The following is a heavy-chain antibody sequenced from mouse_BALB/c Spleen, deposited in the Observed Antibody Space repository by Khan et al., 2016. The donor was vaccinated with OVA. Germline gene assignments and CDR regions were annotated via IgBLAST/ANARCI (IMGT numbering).Heavy chain of an antibody. CDR1: GYTFTNYG. V-gene: IGHV9-3-1*01. CDR2: IYTYTGEP. Sequence: QIQLVQSGPDLKKPGETVKISCKASGYTFTNYGINWVKQAPGKGLKWMGWIYTYTGEPTYADDFKGRFAFSLETSASTAYLQLNNLKIADTATYVCARGGRKAMDYWGQGTSVTVSS. D-gene: IGHD3-3*01. CDR3: ARGGRKAMDY. J-gene: IGHJ4*01.